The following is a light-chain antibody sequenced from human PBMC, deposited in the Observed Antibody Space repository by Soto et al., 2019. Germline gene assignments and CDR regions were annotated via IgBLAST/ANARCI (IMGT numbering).Light chain of an antibody. Sequence: SYELTQPPSVSVAPGQTARITCGGNNSGSKSVHWYQQKPGQAPAVVVYDDSDRPSGIPERFSGSNSGNTATLTISRVEDGDEADYYCQVWDSRSEVVFGGGTKLTVL. CDR1: NSGSKS. CDR2: DDS. V-gene: IGLV3-21*02. J-gene: IGLJ2*01. CDR3: QVWDSRSEVV.